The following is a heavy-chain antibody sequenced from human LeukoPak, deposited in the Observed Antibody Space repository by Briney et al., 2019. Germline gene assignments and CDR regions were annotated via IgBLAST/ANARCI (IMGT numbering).Heavy chain of an antibody. CDR3: ARGPIRVLGHYYYYGMDV. CDR1: GYTFTSYD. CDR2: MNPNSGNT. V-gene: IGHV1-8*01. D-gene: IGHD2-8*02. J-gene: IGHJ6*02. Sequence: GASVKVSCKASGYTFTSYDINWVRQATGQGLEWMGWMNPNSGNTGYAQKFQGRVTMTRNTSISTAYMELSSLRSEDTAVYYCARGPIRVLGHYYYYGMDVWGQGTTVTVSS.